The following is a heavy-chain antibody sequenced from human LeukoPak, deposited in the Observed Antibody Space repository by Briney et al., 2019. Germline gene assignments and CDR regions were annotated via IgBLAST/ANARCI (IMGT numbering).Heavy chain of an antibody. CDR2: INPNSGGT. CDR1: GYTFTGYY. V-gene: IGHV1-2*02. CDR3: ARGDVDTAMVTPDY. D-gene: IGHD5-18*01. J-gene: IGHJ4*02. Sequence: ASVKVSCKASGYTFTGYYMRWVRQAPGQGLEWMGGINPNSGGTNNEQKFQGRVTMTRDTSISTAYMELSRLRFDDTAVYYCARGDVDTAMVTPDYWGQGTLVTVSS.